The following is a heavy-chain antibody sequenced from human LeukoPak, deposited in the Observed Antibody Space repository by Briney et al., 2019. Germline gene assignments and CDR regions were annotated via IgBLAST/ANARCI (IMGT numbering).Heavy chain of an antibody. J-gene: IGHJ4*02. D-gene: IGHD6-13*01. CDR3: ARVVAAAGLFDY. V-gene: IGHV4-34*01. CDR1: GGSFSGYY. Sequence: ETLSLTCAVYGGSFSGYYWSWIRQPPGKGLEWIGEINHSGSTNYNPSLKSRVTISVDTSKNQFSLKLSSVTAADTAVYYCARVVAAAGLFDYWGQGTLVTVSS. CDR2: INHSGST.